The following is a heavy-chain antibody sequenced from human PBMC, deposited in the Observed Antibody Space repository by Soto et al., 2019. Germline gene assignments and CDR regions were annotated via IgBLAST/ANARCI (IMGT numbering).Heavy chain of an antibody. CDR3: ARVFSILRPPGDSSSWNTNIDWFDP. D-gene: IGHD6-13*01. CDR1: GYTFTNYY. V-gene: IGHV1-46*01. J-gene: IGHJ5*02. CDR2: INPTGGST. Sequence: ASVKVSCKASGYTFTNYYIHWVRQAPGQGLEWMGIINPTGGSTNYAQKFQGRVTLTMDTSTSTVYMELSSLRSEDTAVYYCARVFSILRPPGDSSSWNTNIDWFDPWGQGTLVTVSS.